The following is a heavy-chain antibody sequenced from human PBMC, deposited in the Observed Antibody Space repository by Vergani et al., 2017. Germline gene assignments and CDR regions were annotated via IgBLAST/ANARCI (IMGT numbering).Heavy chain of an antibody. D-gene: IGHD3-10*01. CDR1: GGTFSSYA. Sequence: QVQLVQSGAEVKKPGSSVKVSCKASGGTFSSYAISWVLPAPGQGLEWMGGIIPIFGTANYAQKFQGRVTITADEAPSTAYMELSSLRSEDTAVYYFARAERVVRGVRYNWFDPWGQGTLVTVSS. CDR3: ARAERVVRGVRYNWFDP. J-gene: IGHJ5*02. CDR2: IIPIFGTA. V-gene: IGHV1-69*01.